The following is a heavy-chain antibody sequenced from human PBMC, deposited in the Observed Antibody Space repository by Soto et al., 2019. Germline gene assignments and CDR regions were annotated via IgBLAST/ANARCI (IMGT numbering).Heavy chain of an antibody. J-gene: IGHJ4*02. V-gene: IGHV3-48*03. Sequence: GGSLRLSCVASGFTFITYEMNWVRQAPGRGLEWISYISGSSSMIYYTDSVKGRFTISRDNAKNSLYLQMDSLRAEDTAVYYCANDFWSEYRWGQGTLVTISS. D-gene: IGHD3-3*01. CDR1: GFTFITYE. CDR3: ANDFWSEYR. CDR2: ISGSSSMI.